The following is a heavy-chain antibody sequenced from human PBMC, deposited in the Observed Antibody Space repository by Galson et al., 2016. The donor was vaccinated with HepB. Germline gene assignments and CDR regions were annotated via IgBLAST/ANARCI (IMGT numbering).Heavy chain of an antibody. CDR1: GGSFSGYY. J-gene: IGHJ4*02. Sequence: SETLSLTCAVYGGSFSGYYWSWIRQPPGKGLEWIGEINHSGSTNYNPSLKSRVTISVDTSKNQFSLKLSSVTAADTAVYYCATIRDGSIGGWADGGFDYWGQGTRVTVSS. V-gene: IGHV4-34*01. CDR2: INHSGST. D-gene: IGHD6-19*01. CDR3: ATIRDGSIGGWADGGFDY.